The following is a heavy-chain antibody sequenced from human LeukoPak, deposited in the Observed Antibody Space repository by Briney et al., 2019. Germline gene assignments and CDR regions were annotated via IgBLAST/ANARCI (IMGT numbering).Heavy chain of an antibody. D-gene: IGHD3-3*02. Sequence: SVKVSCKASGGSFIDYPINWVRQAPGQGLEWLGGIIPKYSASNYAQAFQGRGTITADESTNTVYMEMSGLRPDDTAVYYCVRPDRIFGVPAAFDAWGQGTLVAVSS. CDR2: IIPKYSAS. CDR3: VRPDRIFGVPAAFDA. V-gene: IGHV1-69*13. J-gene: IGHJ3*01. CDR1: GGSFIDYP.